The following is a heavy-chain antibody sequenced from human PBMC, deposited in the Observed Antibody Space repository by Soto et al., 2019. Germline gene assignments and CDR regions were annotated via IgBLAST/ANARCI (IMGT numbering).Heavy chain of an antibody. V-gene: IGHV3-30*03. CDR2: ISYDGKSQ. J-gene: IGHJ4*02. Sequence: AGGSLRLSCAASGFIFSDYGMHWFRQAPGKGLERVAVISYDGKSQVYADSVKGRFTISKDNSKNTLYLQLNSLKLEDSAVYHCERGVVGKPFDNWGQGTLVTVYS. CDR1: GFIFSDYG. CDR3: ERGVVGKPFDN. D-gene: IGHD1-1*01.